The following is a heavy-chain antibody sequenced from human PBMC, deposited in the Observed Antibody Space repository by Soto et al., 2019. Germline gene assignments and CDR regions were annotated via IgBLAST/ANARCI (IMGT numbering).Heavy chain of an antibody. CDR3: ARDKIYDSSGALDY. Sequence: GGSLRLSCEASGFTFTSHGMHWVRQAPGKGLEWVAVIWFDGNTKYYADSVKGRFTISRDNSKNTLFLQMNSLRAEDTAVYYCARDKIYDSSGALDYWGQGTLVTVSS. J-gene: IGHJ4*02. V-gene: IGHV3-33*01. CDR1: GFTFTSHG. D-gene: IGHD3-22*01. CDR2: IWFDGNTK.